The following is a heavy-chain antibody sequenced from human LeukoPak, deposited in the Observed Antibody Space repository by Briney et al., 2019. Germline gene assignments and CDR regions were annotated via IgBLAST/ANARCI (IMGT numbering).Heavy chain of an antibody. V-gene: IGHV3-30*04. J-gene: IGHJ4*02. CDR3: AKDVVGAYDC. CDR2: ISYDGSNK. CDR1: GFTFSNYA. Sequence: PGGSLRLSCAASGFTFSNYAMHWVRQAPGKGLEWVAVISYDGSNKYYADSVKGRFTISRDNSKNTLYLQMNSLRAEDTAVYYCAKDVVGAYDCWGQGTLVTVSS. D-gene: IGHD1-26*01.